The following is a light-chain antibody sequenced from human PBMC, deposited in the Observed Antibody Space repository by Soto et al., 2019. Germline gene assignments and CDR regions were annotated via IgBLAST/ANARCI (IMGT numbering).Light chain of an antibody. V-gene: IGLV1-36*01. CDR2: YDV. Sequence: QSVLTQPPSVSEAPRQRVTISCSGNSSNIGNDGVNWYRQLRGEAPKLLIYYDVLRPSGVSDRFSGSRSGSSASLAVSGLQSEDEADYYCPVWDDSLNGRVFGGGTKLTVL. J-gene: IGLJ3*02. CDR1: SSNIGNDG. CDR3: PVWDDSLNGRV.